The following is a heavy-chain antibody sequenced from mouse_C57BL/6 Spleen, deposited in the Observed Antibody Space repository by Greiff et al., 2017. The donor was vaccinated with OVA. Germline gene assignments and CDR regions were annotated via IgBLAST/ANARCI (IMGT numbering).Heavy chain of an antibody. J-gene: IGHJ1*03. CDR3: ARESFYDYGGDWYFDV. D-gene: IGHD2-4*01. Sequence: EVKLVESEGGLVQPGSSMKLSCTASGFTFSDYYMAWVRQVPEKGLEWVANINYDGSSTYYLDSLKSRFIISRDNAKNILYLQMSSLKSEDTATYYCARESFYDYGGDWYFDVWGTGTTVTVSS. CDR2: INYDGSST. CDR1: GFTFSDYY. V-gene: IGHV5-16*01.